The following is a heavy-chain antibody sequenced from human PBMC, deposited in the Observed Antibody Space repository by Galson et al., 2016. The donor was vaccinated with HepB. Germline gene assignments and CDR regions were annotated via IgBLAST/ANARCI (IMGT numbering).Heavy chain of an antibody. Sequence: SLRLSCATSGSTFSSVWMSWVRQAPGKGLEWVANIKPDGSEKYYVDSLKGRFTISRDNAKNALYLQMNSLRAEDTAVYYCALYYYDSSGFVEYSQQWGQGTRVTVSS. CDR1: GSTFSSVW. D-gene: IGHD3-22*01. J-gene: IGHJ1*01. V-gene: IGHV3-7*03. CDR3: ALYYYDSSGFVEYSQQ. CDR2: IKPDGSEK.